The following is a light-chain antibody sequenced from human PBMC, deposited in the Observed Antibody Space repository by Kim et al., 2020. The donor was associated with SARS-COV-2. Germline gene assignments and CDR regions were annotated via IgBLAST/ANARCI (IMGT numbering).Light chain of an antibody. CDR1: GLRDSD. J-gene: IGLJ2*01. V-gene: IGLV3-19*01. Sequence: SSELTQDPPVSVALGQTVTITCQGDGLRDSDASWYQHRPGQAPVLVVYGKNNRPSGIPDRFSGSTSGTTSSLTIAGAQAEDEADYYCHSRQRRGRPLFFG. CDR2: GKN. CDR3: HSRQRRGRPLF.